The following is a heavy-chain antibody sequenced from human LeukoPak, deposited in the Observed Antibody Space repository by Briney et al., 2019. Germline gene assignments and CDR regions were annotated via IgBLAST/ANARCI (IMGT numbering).Heavy chain of an antibody. V-gene: IGHV3-23*01. CDR2: ISGSGGGT. CDR1: GFTFSNYA. Sequence: GGSLRLSCAASGFTFSNYAMSWVRQAPGQGLEWVSAISGSGGGTYYADSVKGRFTISRDNSKNTLYLQMNSLRAEDTAVYYCAKARLPNFSYYYGMDVWGQGTTVTVSS. J-gene: IGHJ6*02. CDR3: AKARLPNFSYYYGMDV.